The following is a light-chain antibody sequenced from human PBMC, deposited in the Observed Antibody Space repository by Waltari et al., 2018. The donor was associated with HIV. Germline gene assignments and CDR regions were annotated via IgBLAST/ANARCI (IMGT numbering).Light chain of an antibody. CDR2: DAS. J-gene: IGKJ4*01. CDR1: QDISNY. CDR3: QQYDNLLLT. V-gene: IGKV1-33*01. Sequence: DIQMTQSPSSLSASVGDRVTITCQASQDISNYLNWYQQKPGKAPKLLIYDASNLETGVPSRFSGSGSGTDFIFTISSLQPEDIATYYCQQYDNLLLTFGGGTKVEI.